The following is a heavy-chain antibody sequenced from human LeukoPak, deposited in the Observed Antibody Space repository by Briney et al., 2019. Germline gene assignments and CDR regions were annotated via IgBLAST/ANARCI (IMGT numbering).Heavy chain of an antibody. CDR3: ARDSPYYYDSSTDAFDI. CDR2: IYYSGST. Sequence: SETLSLTCTVSGGSISSGGYYWSWIRQHPGKGLEWIGYIYYSGSTYYNPSLKSRVTISVDTSKNQFSLKLSSVTAADTAVYYCARDSPYYYDSSTDAFDIWGQGTMVTVSS. J-gene: IGHJ3*02. D-gene: IGHD3-22*01. CDR1: GGSISSGGYY. V-gene: IGHV4-31*03.